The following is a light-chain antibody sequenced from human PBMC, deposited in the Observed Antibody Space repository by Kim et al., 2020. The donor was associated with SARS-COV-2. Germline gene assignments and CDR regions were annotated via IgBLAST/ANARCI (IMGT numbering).Light chain of an antibody. CDR3: MQALQTPRT. Sequence: PASISCRSSQSLLHSNGYNYLGWYLQKPGQSPQLLIYLGSNRASGVPDRFSGSGSGTDFTLKISRVEAEDVGVYYCMQALQTPRTFGGGTKVDIK. CDR1: QSLLHSNGYNY. J-gene: IGKJ4*01. V-gene: IGKV2-28*01. CDR2: LGS.